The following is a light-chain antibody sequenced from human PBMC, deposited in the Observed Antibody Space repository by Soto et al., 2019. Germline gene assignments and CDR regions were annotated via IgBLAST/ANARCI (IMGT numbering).Light chain of an antibody. J-gene: IGKJ1*01. V-gene: IGKV1-5*03. CDR2: KAS. CDR1: QRISSW. CDR3: LQYNTWT. Sequence: IQMTQYPSSRSSSLGDRVTITCRASQRISSWLAWYQQKPGKAPKLLIYKASSLESGVPSRFSVSGSGTELTLTISSLQPDYLAAYYCLQYNTWTFGQGTKVDIK.